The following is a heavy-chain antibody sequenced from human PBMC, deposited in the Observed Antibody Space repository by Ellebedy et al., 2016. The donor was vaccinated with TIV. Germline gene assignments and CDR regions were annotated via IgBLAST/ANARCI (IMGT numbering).Heavy chain of an antibody. D-gene: IGHD2-15*01. CDR1: GFTFSSYA. Sequence: GGSLRLXXAASGFTFSSYAMHWVRQAPGKGLEWVAVISYDGSNKYYADSVKGRFTISRDNSKNTLYLQMNSLRAEDTAVYYCARDLGYCSGGSCYSYYYYGMDVWGQGTTVTVSS. CDR2: ISYDGSNK. J-gene: IGHJ6*02. CDR3: ARDLGYCSGGSCYSYYYYGMDV. V-gene: IGHV3-30-3*01.